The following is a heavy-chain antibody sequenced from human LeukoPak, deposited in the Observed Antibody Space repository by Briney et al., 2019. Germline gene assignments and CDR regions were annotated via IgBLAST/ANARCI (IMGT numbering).Heavy chain of an antibody. CDR2: INSNSGAR. CDR1: GYTFNGYY. V-gene: IGHV1-2*02. D-gene: IGHD1-26*01. J-gene: IGHJ4*02. CDR3: ARGRGGATTGLDH. Sequence: GASVKVSCKASGYTFNGYYMHWVRQAPGQGLESMGWINSNSGARNYAQKSQGRVTMSRDTSINTAYMELSRLTSDDTAVYYCARGRGGATTGLDHWGQGALVTVSS.